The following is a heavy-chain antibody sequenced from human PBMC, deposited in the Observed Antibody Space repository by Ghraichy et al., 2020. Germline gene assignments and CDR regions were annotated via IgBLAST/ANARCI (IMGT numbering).Heavy chain of an antibody. CDR1: GYTFTDYY. J-gene: IGHJ4*02. D-gene: IGHD6-19*01. V-gene: IGHV1-2*02. Sequence: ASVKVSCKTSGYTFTDYYLHWVRQAPGQGLEWMGWINPYNGGTKNAQTFQGRVTMTRVTSISTAYMELSSLTSDDTAVYFCARDSQQWLVGGYWGQGTLVTVSS. CDR3: ARDSQQWLVGGY. CDR2: INPYNGGT.